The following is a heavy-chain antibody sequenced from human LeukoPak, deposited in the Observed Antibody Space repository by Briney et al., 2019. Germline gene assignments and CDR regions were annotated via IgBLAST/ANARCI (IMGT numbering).Heavy chain of an antibody. J-gene: IGHJ5*02. CDR2: ISTYNGNI. Sequence: GASVKVSCKASGYTFTKYAISWVRQVPGLGLELMGWISTYNGNINYAQKFQGRVTLTTDTSTSTAYMELRSLRSDDTAIYYCARNYYGSGSYYNVEGWFDPWGQGTLVTVSS. CDR1: GYTFTKYA. V-gene: IGHV1-18*01. D-gene: IGHD3-10*01. CDR3: ARNYYGSGSYYNVEGWFDP.